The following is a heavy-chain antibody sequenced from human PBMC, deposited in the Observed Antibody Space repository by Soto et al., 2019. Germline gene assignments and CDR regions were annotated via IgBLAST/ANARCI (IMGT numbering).Heavy chain of an antibody. CDR2: INAGNGNT. J-gene: IGHJ4*02. CDR1: GYTFTSYA. Sequence: QVQLVQSGAEEKKPGASVKVSCKASGYTFTSYAMHWVRQAPGQRLEWMGWINAGNGNTKYSQKFQGRVTITRDTCASTAYMGLSSLRSEDTAVYYCAGGIMVVTALDYWGQGTLVTVSS. CDR3: AGGIMVVTALDY. V-gene: IGHV1-3*05. D-gene: IGHD2-21*02.